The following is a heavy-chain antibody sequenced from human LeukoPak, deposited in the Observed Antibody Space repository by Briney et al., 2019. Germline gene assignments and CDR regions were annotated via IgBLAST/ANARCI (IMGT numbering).Heavy chain of an antibody. D-gene: IGHD3-9*01. V-gene: IGHV4-34*01. CDR1: GGSFSGYY. J-gene: IGHJ5*02. Sequence: SETLSLTCAVYGGSFSGYYWSWIRQPPGKGLEWIGEINHSGSTNYNPSLKSRVTISVDTSKNQFSLKLSSVTAADTAVYCCARGTGYYRALNWFDPWGQGTLVTVSS. CDR2: INHSGST. CDR3: ARGTGYYRALNWFDP.